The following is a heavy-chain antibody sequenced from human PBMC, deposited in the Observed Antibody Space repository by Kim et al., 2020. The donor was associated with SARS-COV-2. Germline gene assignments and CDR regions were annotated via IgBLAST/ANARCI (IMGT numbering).Heavy chain of an antibody. V-gene: IGHV3-23*01. Sequence: GGSLRLSCAASGFTFDNYGMSWVRQAPGKGLDWVSAISGSGDSTYFADSVEGRFTISRDNSKNTLYLQMNNLRADDTAVYYCAKLRDSQPYDAFDIWGQGTIVTVSS. D-gene: IGHD2-21*01. CDR3: AKLRDSQPYDAFDI. CDR1: GFTFDNYG. CDR2: ISGSGDST. J-gene: IGHJ3*02.